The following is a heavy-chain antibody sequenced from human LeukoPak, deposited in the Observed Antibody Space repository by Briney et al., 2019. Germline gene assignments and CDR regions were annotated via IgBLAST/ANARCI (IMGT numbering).Heavy chain of an antibody. CDR3: AKGAHSGSYRAYYYYYYGMDV. J-gene: IGHJ6*02. D-gene: IGHD1-26*01. Sequence: GGSLRLSCAASGFTFDDYAMHWVRQAPGKGLEWVSGISWNSGSIGYADSVKGRFTISRDNAKNSLYLQMNSLRAEDTALYYCAKGAHSGSYRAYYYYYYGMDVWGQGTTVTVSS. V-gene: IGHV3-9*01. CDR1: GFTFDDYA. CDR2: ISWNSGSI.